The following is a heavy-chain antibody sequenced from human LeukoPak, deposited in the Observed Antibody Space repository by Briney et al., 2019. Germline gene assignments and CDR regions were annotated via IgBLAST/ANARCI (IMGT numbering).Heavy chain of an antibody. V-gene: IGHV3-7*01. D-gene: IGHD3-10*01. CDR3: ARPGGGAIRGHLDY. Sequence: GGSLRLSCAASGLTFSRYWMTWVRQAPGKGLEWVANIKEDGSEKYYANSVKGRFTISRDNAKNSVFLQMSTLRAEDTAVYYCARPGGGAIRGHLDYWGQGTLVAVSS. CDR2: IKEDGSEK. J-gene: IGHJ4*02. CDR1: GLTFSRYW.